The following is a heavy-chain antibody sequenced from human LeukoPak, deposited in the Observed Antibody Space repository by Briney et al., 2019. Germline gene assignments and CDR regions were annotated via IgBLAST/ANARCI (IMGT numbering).Heavy chain of an antibody. CDR2: ISGSGGST. CDR1: GFAFSSYA. V-gene: IGHV3-23*01. D-gene: IGHD5-18*01. Sequence: GGSLRLSCAASGFAFSSYAMSWVRQAPGKGLEWVSAISGSGGSTYYADSVKGRFTISRDNSKNTLYLQMNSLRADDTAVYYCARARGYSYGYSDFWGQGTLVTVSS. CDR3: ARARGYSYGYSDF. J-gene: IGHJ4*02.